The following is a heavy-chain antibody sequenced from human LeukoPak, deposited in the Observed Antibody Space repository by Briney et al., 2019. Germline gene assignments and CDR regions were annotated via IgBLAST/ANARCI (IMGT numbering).Heavy chain of an antibody. Sequence: SETLSLTCTVSGVSISSSSYYWGWIRQPPGKGLEWIGSIYYSGSTYYNPSLKSRVAISVDTSKNQFSLKLSSVTAADTAVYYCARLYCSSTSCYGFDYWGQGTLVTVSS. V-gene: IGHV4-39*01. CDR1: GVSISSSSYY. D-gene: IGHD2-2*01. CDR2: IYYSGST. J-gene: IGHJ4*02. CDR3: ARLYCSSTSCYGFDY.